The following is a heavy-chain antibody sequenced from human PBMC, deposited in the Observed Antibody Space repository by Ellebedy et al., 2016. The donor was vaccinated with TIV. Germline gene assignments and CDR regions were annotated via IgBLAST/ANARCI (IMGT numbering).Heavy chain of an antibody. CDR2: VSAHNGYT. CDR3: VRGGADCSLASCYPYFYDY. J-gene: IGHJ4*02. V-gene: IGHV1-18*01. D-gene: IGHD2-2*01. Sequence: ASVKVSCXASGYTFSTYGLIWVRQAPGQGLEWMGWVSAHNGYTNYGQKFQGRVSMTTDTSTTTAYMELRSLRSDDSAVYFCVRGGADCSLASCYPYFYDYWGQGTLVTVSS. CDR1: GYTFSTYG.